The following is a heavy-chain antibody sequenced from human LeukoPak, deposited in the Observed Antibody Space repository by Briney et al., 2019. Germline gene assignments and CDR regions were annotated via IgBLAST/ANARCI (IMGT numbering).Heavy chain of an antibody. Sequence: SETLSLTCTVSGDSISRSYWSWIRQPPGKGLEWNGYVYYTGSTSYNPSLESRVTISLDSSKNQVSLMVTAVTAADTALYYCARGWNIFDPWGQGTLVIVSS. CDR1: GDSISRSY. V-gene: IGHV4-59*01. J-gene: IGHJ5*02. D-gene: IGHD1/OR15-1a*01. CDR2: VYYTGST. CDR3: ARGWNIFDP.